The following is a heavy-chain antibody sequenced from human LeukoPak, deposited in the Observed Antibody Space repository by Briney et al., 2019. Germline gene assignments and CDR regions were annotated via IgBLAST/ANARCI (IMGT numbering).Heavy chain of an antibody. V-gene: IGHV3-48*01. CDR2: ISGSSGTI. CDR3: VGFGVYGGL. CDR1: GFSFSDYD. J-gene: IGHJ4*02. D-gene: IGHD4-23*01. Sequence: GGSLRLSCAASGFSFSDYDMHWVRQGKGRGLDWVAYISGSSGTIHYADSVRGRFSISRDNVQQSLYLQMNSLRAEDTAVYYCVGFGVYGGLWGQGTVVTVSP.